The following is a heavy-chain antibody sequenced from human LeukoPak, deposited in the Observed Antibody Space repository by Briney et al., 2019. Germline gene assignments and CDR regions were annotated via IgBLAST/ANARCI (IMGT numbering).Heavy chain of an antibody. D-gene: IGHD5-18*01. CDR1: GFTFSSYA. J-gene: IGHJ4*02. CDR2: ISGSGGSA. V-gene: IGHV3-23*01. CDR3: AKDSGYSYRVY. Sequence: PGGSLRLSCAASGFTFSSYAMSWVRQAPGKGLEWVSAISGSGGSAYYADSVKGRFTISRDSSKNTLYLQMNSLRAEDTAVYYCAKDSGYSYRVYWGQGTLVTVSS.